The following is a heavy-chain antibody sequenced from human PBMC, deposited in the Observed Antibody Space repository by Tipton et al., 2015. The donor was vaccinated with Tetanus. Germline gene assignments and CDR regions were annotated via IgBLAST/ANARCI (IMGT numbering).Heavy chain of an antibody. CDR2: ISVAGRNI. J-gene: IGHJ6*02. CDR1: GFIFSDYG. D-gene: IGHD4/OR15-4a*01. Sequence: SLRLSCAASGFIFSDYGLYWVCHAQGKGQELVASISVAGRNIIYADSVMGRFTISRDDAKNSLFLQMNSLRAEDTALYYCAKEVGEGMPGALDRAFPYYGKGVWGQGASVTVSS. V-gene: IGHV3-21*01. CDR3: AKEVGEGMPGALDRAFPYYGKGV.